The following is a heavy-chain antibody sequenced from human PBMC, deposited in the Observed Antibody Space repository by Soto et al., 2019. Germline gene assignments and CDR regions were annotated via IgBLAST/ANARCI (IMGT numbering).Heavy chain of an antibody. V-gene: IGHV1-69*06. D-gene: IGHD7-27*01. J-gene: IGHJ4*02. CDR1: GGTFSGHA. CDR2: LIPLFGTT. CDR3: ARGPNWGYRFDS. Sequence: QVQLVQSGAEVKKPGSSVKVSCEASGGTFSGHAISWVRQAPGQGPEWMGGLIPLFGTTQHAQNFQDRLTITADKSTSTAYMELTSLRFEDTTIYYCARGPNWGYRFDSWGQGTLVTVSS.